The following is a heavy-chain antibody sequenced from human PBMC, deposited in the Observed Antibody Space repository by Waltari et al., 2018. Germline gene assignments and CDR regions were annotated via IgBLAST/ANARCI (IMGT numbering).Heavy chain of an antibody. D-gene: IGHD3-10*01. CDR2: INPNSGGT. J-gene: IGHJ4*02. CDR3: AREYYGSGSPDY. V-gene: IGHV1-2*06. CDR1: GYTCTVYY. Sequence: QVQLVQSGAEVKKPGASVKVSCTAPGYTCTVYYMNGVRPAPGQGLEWMGRINPNSGGTNYAQKFQGRVTMTRDTSISTAYMELSRLRSDDTAVYYCAREYYGSGSPDYWGQGTLVTVSS.